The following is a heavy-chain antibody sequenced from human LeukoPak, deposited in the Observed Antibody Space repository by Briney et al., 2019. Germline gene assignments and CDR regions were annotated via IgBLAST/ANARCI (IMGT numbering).Heavy chain of an antibody. CDR3: AKARLKYCSGGSCYYLDY. CDR2: ISYDGSNK. J-gene: IGHJ4*02. Sequence: GGSLRLSCAASGFTFSSYGMHWVRQAPGKGLEWVAVISYDGSNKYYADSVKGRFTISRDNSKNTLYLQMNSLRAGDTAVYYCAKARLKYCSGGSCYYLDYWGQGTLVTVSS. D-gene: IGHD2-15*01. V-gene: IGHV3-30*18. CDR1: GFTFSSYG.